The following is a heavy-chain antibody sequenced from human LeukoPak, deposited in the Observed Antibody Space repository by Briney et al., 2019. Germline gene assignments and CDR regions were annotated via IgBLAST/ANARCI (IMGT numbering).Heavy chain of an antibody. D-gene: IGHD3-9*01. V-gene: IGHV3-23*01. J-gene: IGHJ4*02. Sequence: ASXRLSCAASGFIFSNYAMSWVRQAPGKGLEWVSAICGRDGGTYYADSVKGRFTVPRDDPKNTLYLQMNTVRAEDTAVYYCAKWGDYDILTGYYVPDYWGQGTLVTVSS. CDR3: AKWGDYDILTGYYVPDY. CDR1: GFIFSNYA. CDR2: ICGRDGGT.